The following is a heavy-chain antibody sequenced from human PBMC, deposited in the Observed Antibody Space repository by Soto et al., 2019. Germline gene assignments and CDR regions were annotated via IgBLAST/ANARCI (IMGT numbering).Heavy chain of an antibody. V-gene: IGHV3-21*01. J-gene: IGHJ6*02. CDR1: GFTFSSYS. Sequence: GSLRLSCAASGFTFSSYSMNWVRQAPGKGLEWVSSISSSSSYIYYADSVKGRFTISRDNAKNSLYLQMNSLRAEDTAVYYCARVDKASYYYYGMDVWGQGTTVTVSS. CDR2: ISSSSSYI. CDR3: ARVDKASYYYYGMDV.